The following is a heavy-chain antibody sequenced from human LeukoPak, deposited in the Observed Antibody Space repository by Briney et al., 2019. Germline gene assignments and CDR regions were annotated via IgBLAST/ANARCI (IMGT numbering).Heavy chain of an antibody. CDR2: IYYSGST. CDR1: GGSISSYY. V-gene: IGHV4-59*01. D-gene: IGHD6-13*01. CDR3: ARDRLREQQLGLSGIGWFDP. J-gene: IGHJ5*02. Sequence: SETLSLTCTVSGGSISSYYWSWIRQPPGKGLEWIGYIYYSGSTSYNPSLKSRVTISVDTSKKQFSLKLSSVTAADTAVYYCARDRLREQQLGLSGIGWFDPWGQGTLVTVSS.